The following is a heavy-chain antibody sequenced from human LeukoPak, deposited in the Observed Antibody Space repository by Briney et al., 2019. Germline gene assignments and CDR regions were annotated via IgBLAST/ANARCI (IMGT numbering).Heavy chain of an antibody. J-gene: IGHJ4*02. CDR1: GGSISSSSYY. Sequence: SETLSLTCTVSGGSISSSSYYWGWIRQPPGRGLEWIGSIYYSGSTYYNPSLKSRVTISVDTSKNQFSLKLSSVTAADTAVYYCARLVGDSSSSDYWARRTLDTVST. V-gene: IGHV4-39*01. CDR3: ARLVGDSSSSDY. CDR2: IYYSGST. D-gene: IGHD6-6*01.